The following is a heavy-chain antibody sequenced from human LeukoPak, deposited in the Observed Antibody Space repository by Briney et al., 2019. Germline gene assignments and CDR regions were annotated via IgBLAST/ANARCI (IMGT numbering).Heavy chain of an antibody. CDR3: AKSLGDHYGSGVDYDYHYYGMDV. V-gene: IGHV3-30*18. CDR2: LSYDGTNK. J-gene: IGHJ6*04. CDR1: GFTFNSYG. Sequence: PGGSLRLSCAASGFTFNSYGMHWVRQTPGKGLEWVALLSYDGTNKYYADSVKGRFTISRDNSKNTVYLQVNSLRAEDTAVYYCAKSLGDHYGSGVDYDYHYYGMDVWGKGTTVTVSS. D-gene: IGHD3-10*01.